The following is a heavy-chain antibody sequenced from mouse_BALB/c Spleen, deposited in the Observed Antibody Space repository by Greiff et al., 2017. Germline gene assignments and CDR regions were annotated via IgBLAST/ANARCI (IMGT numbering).Heavy chain of an antibody. Sequence: VQLQQPGAELVKPGASVKLSCKASGYTFTSYWMHWVKQRPGQGLEWIGEINPSNGRTNYNEKFKSKATLTVDKSSSTAYMQLSSLTSEDSAVYYCAREGGLLGYYYAMDYWGQGTSVTVSS. CDR3: AREGGLLGYYYAMDY. J-gene: IGHJ4*01. V-gene: IGHV1S81*02. CDR1: GYTFTSYW. D-gene: IGHD2-10*01. CDR2: INPSNGRT.